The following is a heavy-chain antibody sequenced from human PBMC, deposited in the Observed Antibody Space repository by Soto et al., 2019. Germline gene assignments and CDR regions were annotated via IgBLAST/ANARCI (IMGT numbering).Heavy chain of an antibody. J-gene: IGHJ3*02. CDR2: ISGNGGST. CDR1: GFTFSSYA. CDR3: ARVGMAKGAFDI. V-gene: IGHV3-23*01. D-gene: IGHD3-10*01. Sequence: GGSLRLSCAASGFTFSSYAMSWVRQAPGKGLEWVSGISGNGGSTCYADSVKGRFTTSRDNAKNTLYLQMNSLRAEDTAVYYCARVGMAKGAFDIWGQGTMVTVSS.